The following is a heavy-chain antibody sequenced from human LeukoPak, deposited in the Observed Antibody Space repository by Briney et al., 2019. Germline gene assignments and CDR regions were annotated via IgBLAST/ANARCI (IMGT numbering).Heavy chain of an antibody. J-gene: IGHJ5*02. CDR1: GGTFSNYA. V-gene: IGHV1-69*01. Sequence: AVKVSCKAAGGTFSNYAFSWVRQAPGQGLEWMGGSIPIFGTANYAQKFQGRVTITADESTSTAYMELSSLRSEDTAVYYCARGPSASWYLVDLWGQGTLVTVSS. CDR3: ARGPSASWYLVDL. CDR2: SIPIFGTA. D-gene: IGHD6-13*01.